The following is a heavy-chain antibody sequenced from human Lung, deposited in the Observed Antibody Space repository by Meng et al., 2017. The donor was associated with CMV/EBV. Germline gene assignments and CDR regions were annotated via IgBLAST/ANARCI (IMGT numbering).Heavy chain of an antibody. J-gene: IGHJ1*01. V-gene: IGHV4-4*02. CDR2: IPHRGSS. D-gene: IGHD3-10*01. CDR3: LRRSGGSV. CDR1: GASITNHNW. Sequence: QVQLRESGPALVKPSETRSLTCAVSGASITNHNWWAWVRQPPGKGLEWIGEIPHRGSSAYNPSLKSRVSMSIDKSKNQFSLKLTSVTAADTAVYHCLRRSGGSVWGQGTLVTVSS.